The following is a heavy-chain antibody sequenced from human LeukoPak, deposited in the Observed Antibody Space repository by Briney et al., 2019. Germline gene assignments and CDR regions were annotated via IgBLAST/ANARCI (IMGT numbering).Heavy chain of an antibody. CDR2: IYYSGSP. CDR1: GGSISSYY. Sequence: PSETLSLTCTVSGGSISSYYWSWIRQPPGKGLEWIANIYYSGSPYYNPSLKSRVTISVDTSKNQFSLRLSSVTAADTAVYYCARAGEYDILTGYQYYFDSWGQGTLVTVSS. CDR3: ARAGEYDILTGYQYYFDS. D-gene: IGHD3-9*01. V-gene: IGHV4-59*04. J-gene: IGHJ4*02.